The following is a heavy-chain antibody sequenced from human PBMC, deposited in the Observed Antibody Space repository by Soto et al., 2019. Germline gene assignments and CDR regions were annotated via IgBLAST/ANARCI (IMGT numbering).Heavy chain of an antibody. CDR1: GGSVSSDIYF. V-gene: IGHV4-61*01. CDR3: ARGEVGVHVFDI. Sequence: QVQLQESGPGLVKPSETLSLTCTVSGGSVSSDIYFWSWIRQPPGKGLEWIGYIYYSGSTNYNPFLKSRVTISVDTSKNQLSLKLSSVTAADTAVYYCARGEVGVHVFDIWGQGPMVTVSS. D-gene: IGHD1-26*01. CDR2: IYYSGST. J-gene: IGHJ3*02.